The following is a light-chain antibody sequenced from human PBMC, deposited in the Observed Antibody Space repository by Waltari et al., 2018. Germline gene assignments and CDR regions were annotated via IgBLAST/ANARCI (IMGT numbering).Light chain of an antibody. J-gene: IGKJ2*01. CDR2: GAS. CDR1: QSISSN. Sequence: EFVMTQSPATLSVSPGEKATLSCMASQSISSNLAWYQQKPGQAPRLLIYGASTRATGIPARFSGSGSGTEFTLTISSIQSEDFAVYYCQQYSDWPPYTFGQGTKLEIK. CDR3: QQYSDWPPYT. V-gene: IGKV3-15*01.